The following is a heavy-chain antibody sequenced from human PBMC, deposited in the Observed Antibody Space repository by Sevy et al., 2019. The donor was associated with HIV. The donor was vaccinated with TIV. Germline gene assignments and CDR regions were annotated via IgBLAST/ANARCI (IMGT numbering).Heavy chain of an antibody. V-gene: IGHV3-23*01. CDR3: AKGVFSPATVTTLFDY. CDR1: EFTFSSYA. J-gene: IGHJ4*02. CDR2: ISGSGGST. D-gene: IGHD4-17*01. Sequence: GGSLRLSCAASEFTFSSYAMSWVRQAPGKGLEWVSAISGSGGSTYYADSVKGRFTISRDNSKNTLYLQMNSLRAEDTAVYYCAKGVFSPATVTTLFDYWGQGTLVTVSS.